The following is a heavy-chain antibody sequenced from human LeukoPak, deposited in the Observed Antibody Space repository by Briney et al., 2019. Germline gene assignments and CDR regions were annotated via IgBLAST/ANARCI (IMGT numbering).Heavy chain of an antibody. CDR3: ARDYYDFASSYYYGMDV. CDR2: IYHSGST. CDR1: GGSISSGGYS. V-gene: IGHV4-30-2*01. Sequence: PSETLSLTCAASGGSISSGGYSWSWIRQPPGKGLEWIGYIYHSGSTYYNPSLKSRVTISVDRSKNQFSLKLSSVTAADTAVYYCARDYYDFASSYYYGMDVWGQGTTVTVSS. J-gene: IGHJ6*02. D-gene: IGHD3-3*01.